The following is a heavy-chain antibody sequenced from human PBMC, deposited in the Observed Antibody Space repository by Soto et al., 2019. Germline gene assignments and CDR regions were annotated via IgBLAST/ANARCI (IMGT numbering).Heavy chain of an antibody. V-gene: IGHV4-59*01. D-gene: IGHD4-17*01. J-gene: IGHJ6*02. CDR1: GGSISSYY. CDR3: ARVSGGEYYYYGMDV. CDR2: IYYSGST. Sequence: QVQLQESGPGLVKPSETLSLTCTVSGGSISSYYWSWIRQPPGKGLEWIGYIYYSGSTNYNPSLKSRVTISVDTSKTQFSLKLSSVTAADTAVYYCARVSGGEYYYYGMDVWGQGTTVTVSS.